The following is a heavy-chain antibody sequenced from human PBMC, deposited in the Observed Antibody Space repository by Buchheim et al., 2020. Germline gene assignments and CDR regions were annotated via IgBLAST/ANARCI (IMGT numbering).Heavy chain of an antibody. CDR3: AREGKVQLLWFGEFYYYGMDV. V-gene: IGHV3-33*01. Sequence: QVQLVESGGGVVQPGRSLRLSCAASGFTFSSYGMHWVRQAPGKGLEWVAVIWYDGGNKYYADSVKGRFTISRDNSKNTLYLQMNSLRAEDTAVYYCAREGKVQLLWFGEFYYYGMDVWGQGTT. CDR2: IWYDGGNK. D-gene: IGHD3-10*01. J-gene: IGHJ6*02. CDR1: GFTFSSYG.